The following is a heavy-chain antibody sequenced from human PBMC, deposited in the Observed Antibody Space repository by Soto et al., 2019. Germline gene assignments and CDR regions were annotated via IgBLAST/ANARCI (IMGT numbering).Heavy chain of an antibody. CDR1: GFTFSSYA. CDR2: ISGSATGT. Sequence: VQLVESGGGVVQPGRSLRLSCAASGFTFSSYAMSWVRQAPGKGLEWVSAISGSATGTYYADSVKGRFTISRDNSRNTVYLQMNSLRADDTAVYYCAKKVAVSGTGDYWGQGTLVTVSS. D-gene: IGHD6-19*01. CDR3: AKKVAVSGTGDY. J-gene: IGHJ4*02. V-gene: IGHV3-23*04.